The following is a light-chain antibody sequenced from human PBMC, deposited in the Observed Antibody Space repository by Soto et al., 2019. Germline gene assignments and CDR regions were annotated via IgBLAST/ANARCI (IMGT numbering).Light chain of an antibody. CDR2: GAS. Sequence: EIVLTQSPGTPSLSPGERATLSCRASQSVSSSYLAWYQQKPGQAPRLLIFGASNRATGIPARFSGSGSGTDFTLTITGLEPEDFAVYFCLRYSSSQWTFGQGTKVDIK. CDR1: QSVSSSY. J-gene: IGKJ1*01. CDR3: LRYSSSQWT. V-gene: IGKV3-20*01.